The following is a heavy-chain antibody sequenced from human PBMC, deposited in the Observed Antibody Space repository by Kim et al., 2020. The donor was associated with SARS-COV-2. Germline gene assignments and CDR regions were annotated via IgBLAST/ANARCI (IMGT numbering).Heavy chain of an antibody. D-gene: IGHD3-22*01. J-gene: IGHJ4*02. V-gene: IGHV3-23*01. CDR3: AKGAHISGYYPFDY. Sequence: ADSVKGRFTISRDTSRNTLYLQMNSLRAEDTAVYYCAKGAHISGYYPFDYWGQGTLVTVSS.